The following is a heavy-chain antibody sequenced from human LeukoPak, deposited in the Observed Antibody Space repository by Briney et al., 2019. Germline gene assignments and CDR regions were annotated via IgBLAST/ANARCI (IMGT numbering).Heavy chain of an antibody. CDR3: ATSRDAFDI. CDR2: IYHSGST. D-gene: IGHD2-2*01. Sequence: GLEWIGYIYHSGSTYYNPSLKSRVTISVDRSKNQFSLRLSSVTAADTAVYYCATSRDAFDIWGQGTMVTVSS. J-gene: IGHJ3*02. V-gene: IGHV4-30-2*01.